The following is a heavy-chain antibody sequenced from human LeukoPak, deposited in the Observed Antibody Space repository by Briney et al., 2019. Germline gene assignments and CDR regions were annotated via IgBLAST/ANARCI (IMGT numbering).Heavy chain of an antibody. CDR3: ARGGGYDSNYFDY. D-gene: IGHD5-12*01. CDR2: ISSGGSTI. J-gene: IGHJ4*02. V-gene: IGHV3-48*03. CDR1: GFTFSSYE. Sequence: GGSLRLSCAASGFTFSSYEMNWVRQAPGKGLEWVSYISSGGSTIYYADSVKGRFTISRDNAKNSLYLQMNSLRAEDTALYYCARGGGYDSNYFDYWGQGTLVTVSS.